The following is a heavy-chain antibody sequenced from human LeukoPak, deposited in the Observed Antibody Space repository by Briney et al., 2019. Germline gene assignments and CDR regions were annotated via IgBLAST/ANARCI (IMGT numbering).Heavy chain of an antibody. CDR2: IYYSGST. J-gene: IGHJ3*02. Sequence: PSETLSLTCTVSGGSISSYYWSWIRRPPGEGLEWIGYIYYSGSTNYNPSLKSRVTISVDTSKYQFSLKLSSATAADTAVYYCARSDDFWSGPTHHDAFDIWGQGTMVTVSS. CDR3: ARSDDFWSGPTHHDAFDI. V-gene: IGHV4-59*01. CDR1: GGSISSYY. D-gene: IGHD3-3*01.